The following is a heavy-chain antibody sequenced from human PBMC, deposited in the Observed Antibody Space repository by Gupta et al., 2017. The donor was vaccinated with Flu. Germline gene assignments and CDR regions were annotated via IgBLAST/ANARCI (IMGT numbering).Heavy chain of an antibody. CDR2: IRSGGDGGNT. CDR3: ATLLMGPSSRDS. J-gene: IGHJ4*02. D-gene: IGHD1-26*01. Sequence: EVQLVESGGGLVKPGGSLRLHCVVSGFSVTDSWMSWVRRAPGKGLEWVCQIRSGGDGGNTNYPAPVEVRFTVSRYASRNTLFLQMNSLSGDDTGVYYCATLLMGPSSRDSWGRGTHVIVTS. V-gene: IGHV3-15*01. CDR1: GFSVTDSW.